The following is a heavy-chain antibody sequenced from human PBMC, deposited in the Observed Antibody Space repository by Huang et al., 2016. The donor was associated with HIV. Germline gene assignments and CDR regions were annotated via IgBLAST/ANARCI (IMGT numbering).Heavy chain of an antibody. CDR2: IKKDESEK. V-gene: IGHV3-7*01. CDR1: TFRFGAYW. CDR3: ATKTAAMDI. Sequence: VDSGGRLVQPGGSIRLSCVGSTFRFGAYWLSCVRQSPGKGLEWVANIKKDESEKYYVDSVKGRCNISRDNAKKVLFLEMNNVRVEDTATYYCATKTAAMDIWGQGTTVTVS. D-gene: IGHD1-7*01. J-gene: IGHJ6*02.